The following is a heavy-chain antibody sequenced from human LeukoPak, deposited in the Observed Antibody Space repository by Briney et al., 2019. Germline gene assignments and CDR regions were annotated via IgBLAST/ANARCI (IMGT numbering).Heavy chain of an antibody. CDR3: ARDHLDYYDSSGYFDY. CDR1: GGSISSGGYY. J-gene: IGHJ4*02. V-gene: IGHV4-30-2*01. Sequence: SQTLSLTCTVSGGSISSGGYYWSWIRQPPGKGLEWIGYIYHSGSTYYNPSLKSRVTISVDRSKNQFSLKPNSVTAADTAVYYCARDHLDYYDSSGYFDYWGQGTLVTVSS. CDR2: IYHSGST. D-gene: IGHD3-22*01.